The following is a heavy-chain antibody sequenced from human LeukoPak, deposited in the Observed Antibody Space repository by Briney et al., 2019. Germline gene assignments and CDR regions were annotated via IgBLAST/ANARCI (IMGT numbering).Heavy chain of an antibody. D-gene: IGHD5-18*01. Sequence: GGSLRLSCAASGFTFSSYAMSWVRQAPGKGLEWVSAISGSGRSTYYADSVKGRFTISRDNAKNSLYLQMNSLRAEDTAVYYSARGARGYSYGFDYWGQGTLVTVSS. CDR2: ISGSGRST. CDR3: ARGARGYSYGFDY. V-gene: IGHV3-23*01. CDR1: GFTFSSYA. J-gene: IGHJ4*02.